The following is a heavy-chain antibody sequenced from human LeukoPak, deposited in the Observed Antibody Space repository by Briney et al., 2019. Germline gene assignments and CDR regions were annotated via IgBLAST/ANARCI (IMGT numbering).Heavy chain of an antibody. J-gene: IGHJ4*02. D-gene: IGHD3-10*01. Sequence: SETLSLTCIVSGGSINSYWSWIRQPAGKGLEWIGRISGSGTITYNPALQSRLTISIDMSKNQFSLSLRSVTAADTAVYYCARGALLWFGAKMEYYFDYWGQGTPLTVSS. CDR3: ARGALLWFGAKMEYYFDY. V-gene: IGHV4-4*07. CDR1: GGSINSY. CDR2: ISGSGTI.